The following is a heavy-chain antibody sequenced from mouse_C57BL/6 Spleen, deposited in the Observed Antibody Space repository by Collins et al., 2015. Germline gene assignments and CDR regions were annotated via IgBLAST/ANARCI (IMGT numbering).Heavy chain of an antibody. CDR1: GYTFTSYW. Sequence: QVQLQQPGAELVKPGAPVKLSCKASGYTFTSYWMNWVKQRPGRGLEWIGRIDPSNSETHYNQKFKDKATLTVDKSSSTAYIQLSSLTSEDSAVYYRANWAWFAYWGQGTLVTVSA. V-gene: IGHV1-69*02. J-gene: IGHJ3*01. CDR3: ANWAWFAY. CDR2: IDPSNSET. D-gene: IGHD4-1*01.